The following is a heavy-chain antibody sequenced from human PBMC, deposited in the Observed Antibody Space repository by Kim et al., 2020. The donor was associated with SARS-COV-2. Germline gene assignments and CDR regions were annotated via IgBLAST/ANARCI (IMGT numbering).Heavy chain of an antibody. V-gene: IGHV4-59*13. D-gene: IGHD1-1*01. CDR3: STNSRMALWYSDL. J-gene: IGHJ2*01. CDR1: GGSISSYY. CDR2: IYYSGST. Sequence: SETLSLTCTVSGGSISSYYWSWIRQPPGKGLEWIGYIYYSGSTNYNPSLKSRVTISVDTSKNQFSLNLSSVTAADTAVYYFSTNSRMALWYSDLWGRGTL.